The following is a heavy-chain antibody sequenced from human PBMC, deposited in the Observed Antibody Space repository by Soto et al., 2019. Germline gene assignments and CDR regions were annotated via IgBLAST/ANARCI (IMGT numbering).Heavy chain of an antibody. D-gene: IGHD3-16*02. J-gene: IGHJ4*02. CDR1: GGSISSSSYY. CDR2: IYYSGST. V-gene: IGHV4-39*02. CDR3: ARDFIMITFGGVIGPW. Sequence: LSLTCTVSGGSISSSSYYWGWIRQPPGKGLEWIGSIYYSGSTYYNPSLKSRVTISVDTSKNQFSLKLSSVTAADTAVYYCARDFIMITFGGVIGPWGGQGTLVTVSS.